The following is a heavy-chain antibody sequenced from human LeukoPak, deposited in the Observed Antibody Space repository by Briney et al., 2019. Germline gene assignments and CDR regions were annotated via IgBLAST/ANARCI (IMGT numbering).Heavy chain of an antibody. CDR1: GFTFSDYY. CDR3: AREDTAPDYYYYGMDV. Sequence: GGSLRLSCAASGFTFSDYYMSWIRQAPGKGLEWVSYISSSGSTMYYADSVKGRFTISRDNAKNSLYLQMNSLRAEDTAVYYCAREDTAPDYYYYGMDVWGQGTTVTVSS. D-gene: IGHD5-18*01. J-gene: IGHJ6*02. CDR2: ISSSGSTM. V-gene: IGHV3-11*01.